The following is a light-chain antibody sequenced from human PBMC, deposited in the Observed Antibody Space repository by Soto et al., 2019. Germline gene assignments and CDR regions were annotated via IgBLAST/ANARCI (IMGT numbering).Light chain of an antibody. V-gene: IGLV1-44*01. CDR3: AAWDDSLNGPG. CDR1: SSNIGSNT. J-gene: IGLJ1*01. CDR2: SNN. Sequence: QSVLTQPPSASGTPGQRVTISCSGSSSNIGSNTVNWYQQLPGTAPKLLIYSNNKRPSGVPDRFSGSKSGASASLAISGLQSEDEADYYCAAWDDSLNGPGFGTGTKVTVL.